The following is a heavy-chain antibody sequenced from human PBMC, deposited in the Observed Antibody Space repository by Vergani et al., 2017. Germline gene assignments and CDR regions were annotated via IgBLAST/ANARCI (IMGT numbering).Heavy chain of an antibody. V-gene: IGHV3-7*01. Sequence: EVQLVESGGGLVQPGGSLRLSCAASGFTFSSYWMSWVRQAPGKGLEWVANIKQDGSEKYYVDSVKGRFTISRDNAKNSLYLQMNSLRAEDTAVYYCAIQLGILTGYFYYYGMDVWGQGTTVTVSS. CDR2: IKQDGSEK. D-gene: IGHD3-9*01. CDR3: AIQLGILTGYFYYYGMDV. J-gene: IGHJ6*02. CDR1: GFTFSSYW.